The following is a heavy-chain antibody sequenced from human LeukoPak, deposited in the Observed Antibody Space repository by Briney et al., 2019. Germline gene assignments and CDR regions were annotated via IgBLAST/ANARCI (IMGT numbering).Heavy chain of an antibody. CDR3: ARAGVAARYYFDY. Sequence: SVKVSCKASGGTFSSYAISWVRQAPGQGLEWMGGIITIFGTANYAQKFQGRVTITADESTSTAYMELSSLRSEDTAVYYCARAGVAARYYFDYWGQGTLVTVSS. V-gene: IGHV1-69*01. CDR1: GGTFSSYA. CDR2: IITIFGTA. J-gene: IGHJ4*02. D-gene: IGHD6-6*01.